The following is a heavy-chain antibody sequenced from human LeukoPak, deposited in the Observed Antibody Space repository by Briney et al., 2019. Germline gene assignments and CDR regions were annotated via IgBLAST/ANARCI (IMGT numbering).Heavy chain of an antibody. CDR2: IYYSGST. CDR1: GGSISNSSYY. CDR3: ATDAEYGDYGAYWYFDL. Sequence: PSETLSLTCTVSGGSISNSSYYWGWIRQTPGKGLEWIGGIYYSGSTYYNPSLKSRVTISVDTSKNQFSLKLSSVTAADTAVYYCATDAEYGDYGAYWYFDLWGRGTLVTVSS. J-gene: IGHJ2*01. D-gene: IGHD4-17*01. V-gene: IGHV4-39*01.